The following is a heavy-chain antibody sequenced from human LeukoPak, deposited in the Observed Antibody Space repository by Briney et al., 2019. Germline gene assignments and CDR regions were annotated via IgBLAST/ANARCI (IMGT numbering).Heavy chain of an antibody. Sequence: PSETLSLTCTVSGXSISSYYWSWIRQPPGKGLEWIGYIYYSGSTNYNPSLKSRVTISVDTSKNQFSLKLSSMTAADTAVYYCARVAGYAFDIWGQGTMVTVSS. CDR3: ARVAGYAFDI. V-gene: IGHV4-59*01. CDR2: IYYSGST. D-gene: IGHD6-19*01. J-gene: IGHJ3*02. CDR1: GXSISSYY.